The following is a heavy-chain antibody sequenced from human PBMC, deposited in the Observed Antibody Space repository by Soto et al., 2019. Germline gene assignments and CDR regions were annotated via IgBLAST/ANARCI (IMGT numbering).Heavy chain of an antibody. Sequence: QVQLVQSGAEVKKPGSSVKVSCKASGGTFSSYAISWVRQAPGQGLEWMGGIIPIFGTANYAQKFQGRVTITADESTSAADMELSSLRSEDTAVYYCARPYSGSYGAEYFQHWGQGTLVTVSS. CDR2: IIPIFGTA. CDR1: GGTFSSYA. J-gene: IGHJ1*01. D-gene: IGHD1-26*01. CDR3: ARPYSGSYGAEYFQH. V-gene: IGHV1-69*12.